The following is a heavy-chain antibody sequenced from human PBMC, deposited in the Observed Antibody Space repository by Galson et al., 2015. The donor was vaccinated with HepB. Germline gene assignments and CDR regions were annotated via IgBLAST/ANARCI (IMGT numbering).Heavy chain of an antibody. J-gene: IGHJ6*03. V-gene: IGHV3-23*01. CDR2: IDGSGGTT. CDR1: GFTFDNHA. Sequence: SLRLSCAASGFTFDNHAMSWVRQAPGKGLEWVSGIDGSGGTTFYAGSVKGRFTISRDNSKNTLYLQMNNLGAEDTAVYYCAKYSGFHLRGYYYYMYVWGKGTTVTVSS. D-gene: IGHD6-19*01. CDR3: AKYSGFHLRGYYYYMYV.